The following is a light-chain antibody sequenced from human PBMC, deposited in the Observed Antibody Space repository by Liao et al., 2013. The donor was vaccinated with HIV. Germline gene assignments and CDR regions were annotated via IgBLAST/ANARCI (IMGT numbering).Light chain of an antibody. CDR1: NIGGFS. Sequence: SYVLTQPPSVSVAPGETASIACGGPNIGGFSVHWYQQKPGQAPRLVVFYDSDRPSGIPERFSGSNSGNTATLTISRVEAGDEADYYCQVWDSSSDHLVFGTGTKVTVL. J-gene: IGLJ1*01. CDR2: YDS. V-gene: IGLV3-21*01. CDR3: QVWDSSSDHLV.